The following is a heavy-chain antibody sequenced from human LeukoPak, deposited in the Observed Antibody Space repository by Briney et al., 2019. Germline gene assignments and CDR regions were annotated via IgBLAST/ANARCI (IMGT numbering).Heavy chain of an antibody. D-gene: IGHD5-18*01. V-gene: IGHV3-48*04. CDR2: ISSSGSTI. CDR1: GFTFSSYG. CDR3: VRDSLVGYGHRYFDC. Sequence: GGSLRLSCAASGFTFSSYGMHWVRQAPGKGLEWVSYISSSGSTIYYADSVKGRFTISRDNAKNSLYLQMNSLRAEDTAVYYCVRDSLVGYGHRYFDCWGQGTLVTVSS. J-gene: IGHJ4*02.